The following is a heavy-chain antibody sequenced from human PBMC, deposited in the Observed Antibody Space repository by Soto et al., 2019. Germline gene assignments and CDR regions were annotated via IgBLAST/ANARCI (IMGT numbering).Heavy chain of an antibody. CDR1: GFIFSTYS. J-gene: IGHJ6*02. CDR3: ARETDGMDV. CDR2: TTFDGINK. Sequence: QVQLVESGGGVVQPGRSLRLSCAASGFIFSTYSIHWVRQAPGKGLEWVAVTTFDGINKYNADSVKGRFTISRDASKKTVYLQMNSLTTEDTAVYFCARETDGMDVWRQGPTVTVSS. V-gene: IGHV3-30*03.